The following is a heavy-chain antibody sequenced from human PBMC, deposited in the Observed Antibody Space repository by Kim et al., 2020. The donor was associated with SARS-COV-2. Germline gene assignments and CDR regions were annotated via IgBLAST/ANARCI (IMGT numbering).Heavy chain of an antibody. CDR3: ARGTVWFGELSFVFDI. CDR1: GGSFSDYY. J-gene: IGHJ3*02. V-gene: IGHV4-34*01. Sequence: SETLSLTCTVYGGSFSDYYWSWIRQPPGKGLEWIGEINHGGSTNHNPSLKSRVTLSVDTSKNQFSLKLSAVTAADTAMYYCARGTVWFGELSFVFDIWGQGTMDAVSS. CDR2: INHGGST. D-gene: IGHD3-10*01.